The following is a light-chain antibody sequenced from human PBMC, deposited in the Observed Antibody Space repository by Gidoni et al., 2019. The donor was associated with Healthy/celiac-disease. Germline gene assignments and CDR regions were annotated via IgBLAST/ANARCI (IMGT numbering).Light chain of an antibody. CDR1: QSVSSSY. CDR3: QQYGSSPYT. CDR2: GAS. Sequence: EIVLTQSPGTLSLSPGERATLPCRASQSVSSSYLAWYQQKPGQAPRLLIYGASSRATGIPDRFSGSGSGTDFTLTISRLEAEDFALYYCQQYGSSPYTFGQGTKLEIK. V-gene: IGKV3-20*01. J-gene: IGKJ2*01.